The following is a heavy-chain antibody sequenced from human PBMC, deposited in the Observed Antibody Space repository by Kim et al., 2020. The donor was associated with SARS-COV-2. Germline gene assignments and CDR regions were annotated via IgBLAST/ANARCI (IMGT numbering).Heavy chain of an antibody. CDR3: ARGPNWGSSDAFDI. CDR1: GGSISSYY. J-gene: IGHJ3*02. CDR2: IYYSGST. V-gene: IGHV4-59*01. Sequence: SETLSLTCTVSGGSISSYYWSWIRQPPGKGLEWIGYIYYSGSTNYNPSLKSRVTISVDTSKNQFSLKLSSVTAADTAVYYCARGPNWGSSDAFDIWGQGTMVTVSS. D-gene: IGHD7-27*01.